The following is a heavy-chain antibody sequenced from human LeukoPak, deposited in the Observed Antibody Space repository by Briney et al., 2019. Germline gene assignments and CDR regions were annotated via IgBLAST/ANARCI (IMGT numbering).Heavy chain of an antibody. V-gene: IGHV3-48*03. D-gene: IGHD4/OR15-4a*01. J-gene: IGHJ4*02. CDR1: GFTFSSFE. CDR2: ISTSGSTQ. Sequence: QPGGSLRLSCAASGFTFSSFEMNWVRQAPGKGLEWVSYISTSGSTQYYADSVKGRFIISRDNAKNSLFLQMYSLRAEDTAVYYCARADYPDYWGQGTLVTVSS. CDR3: ARADYPDY.